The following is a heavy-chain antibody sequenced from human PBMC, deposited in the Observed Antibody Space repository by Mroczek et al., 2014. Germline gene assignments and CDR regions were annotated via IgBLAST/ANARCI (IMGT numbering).Heavy chain of an antibody. J-gene: IGHJ3*02. V-gene: IGHV3-33*01. CDR2: IWYDGSNK. Sequence: QVQLVQSGGGVVQPGRSLRLSCAASGFTFSSYGMHWVRQAPGKGLEWVAVIWYDGSNKYYADSVKGRFTISRDNSKNTLYLQMNSLRAEDTAVYYCARDWEPTMIVVVNNAFDIWAKGQWSPSLQ. CDR3: ARDWEPTMIVVVNNAFDI. D-gene: IGHD3-22*01. CDR1: GFTFSSYG.